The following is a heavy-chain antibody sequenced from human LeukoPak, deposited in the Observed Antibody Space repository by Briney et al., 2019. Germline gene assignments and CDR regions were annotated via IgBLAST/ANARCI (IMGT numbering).Heavy chain of an antibody. Sequence: PGRSLRLSCAAPGFTFSSYAMHWVRQAPGKGLEWVAVISYDGSNKYYADSVKGRFTISRDNSKNTLYLQMNSLRAEDTAVYYCAREDSSSARLDYWGQGTLVTVSS. CDR1: GFTFSSYA. J-gene: IGHJ4*02. CDR2: ISYDGSNK. V-gene: IGHV3-30-3*01. D-gene: IGHD6-6*01. CDR3: AREDSSSARLDY.